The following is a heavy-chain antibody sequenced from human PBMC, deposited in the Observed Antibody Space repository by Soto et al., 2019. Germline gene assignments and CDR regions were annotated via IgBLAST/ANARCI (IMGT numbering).Heavy chain of an antibody. D-gene: IGHD3-9*01. CDR1: GYTFTGYY. Sequence: GASVKVSCKASGYTFTGYYMHWVRQAPGQGLEWMGWINPNSGGTNYAQKFQGRVTMTRDTSISTAYMELSRLRSDDTAVYYCARVSWGRFFDCLFPGGTGFAPWGRGPLVPVSS. V-gene: IGHV1-2*02. CDR3: ARVSWGRFFDCLFPGGTGFAP. CDR2: INPNSGGT. J-gene: IGHJ5*02.